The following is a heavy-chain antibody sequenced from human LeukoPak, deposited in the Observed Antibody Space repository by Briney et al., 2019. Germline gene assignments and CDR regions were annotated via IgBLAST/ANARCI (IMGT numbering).Heavy chain of an antibody. J-gene: IGHJ4*02. CDR2: ISGSGGST. CDR1: GFTFSSYA. D-gene: IGHD3-22*01. Sequence: GGSLRLSCAASGFTFSSYAMSWVRQAPGKGLEWVSAISGSGGSTYYADSVKGRFTISRDNSKNTLYLQMNSLRAEDTAVYYCAKARLFYDSSGPIDYWAREPWSPSPQ. CDR3: AKARLFYDSSGPIDY. V-gene: IGHV3-23*01.